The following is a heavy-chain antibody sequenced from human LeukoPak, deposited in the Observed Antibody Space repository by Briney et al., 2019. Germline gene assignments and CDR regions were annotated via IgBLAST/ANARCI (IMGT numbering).Heavy chain of an antibody. D-gene: IGHD1-7*01. J-gene: IGHJ6*02. Sequence: ASVKVSCKVSGHTLTELSMHWVRQAPGKGLEWMGGFDPEDGETIYAQKFQGRVTMTEDTSTDTAYMELSSLRSEDTAVYYCATGSPQYNWNYGPLMDVWGQGTTVTVSS. CDR3: ATGSPQYNWNYGPLMDV. V-gene: IGHV1-24*01. CDR1: GHTLTELS. CDR2: FDPEDGET.